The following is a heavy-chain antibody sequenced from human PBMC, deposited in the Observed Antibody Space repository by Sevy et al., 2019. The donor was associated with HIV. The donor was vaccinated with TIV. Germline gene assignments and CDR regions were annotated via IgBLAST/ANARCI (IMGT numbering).Heavy chain of an antibody. CDR3: TKESLRGTYIRGDLDH. CDR1: GFTFQTFG. Sequence: GGSLRLSCSAFGFTFQTFGMHWVRQAPGKGPEWLAVISYDGSSQNYADSVKGRFTISRDNSKNLLFLQMNSLIPKDTAVYFCTKESLRGTYIRGDLDHWGQGTLVTVSS. V-gene: IGHV3-30*18. D-gene: IGHD3-10*02. CDR2: ISYDGSSQ. J-gene: IGHJ4*02.